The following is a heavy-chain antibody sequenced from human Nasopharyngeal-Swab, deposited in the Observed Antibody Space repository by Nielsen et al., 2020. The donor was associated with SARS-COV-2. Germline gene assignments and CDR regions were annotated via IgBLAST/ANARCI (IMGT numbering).Heavy chain of an antibody. CDR1: GFTFSSYS. V-gene: IGHV3-21*01. CDR3: ASWGIAARPDP. CDR2: ISSSSSYI. D-gene: IGHD6-6*01. J-gene: IGHJ5*02. Sequence: GESLKISCAASGFTFSSYSMNWVRQAPGKGLEWVSSISSSSSYIYYADSVKGRFTISRDNAKNSLYLQTNSLRAEDTAVYYCASWGIAARPDPWGQGTLVTVSS.